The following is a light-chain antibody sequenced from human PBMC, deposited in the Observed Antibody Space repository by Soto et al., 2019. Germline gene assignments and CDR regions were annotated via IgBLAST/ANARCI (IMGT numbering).Light chain of an antibody. Sequence: DIQMTQAPSSLSASVGDRVNITCRASQTIRNSLNCYQQKPGKAPKLLISYTSSLQSGVPSRFSGSVSGTEFTLAISSLQPEDFASYYYQQSYSTPSITFGHGTRLEI. J-gene: IGKJ5*01. V-gene: IGKV1-39*01. CDR3: QQSYSTPSIT. CDR1: QTIRNS. CDR2: YTS.